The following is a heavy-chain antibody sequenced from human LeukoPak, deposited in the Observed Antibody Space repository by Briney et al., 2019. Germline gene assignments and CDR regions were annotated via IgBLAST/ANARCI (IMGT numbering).Heavy chain of an antibody. CDR2: INPNSGGT. V-gene: IGHV1-2*02. Sequence: ASVKVSCKASGYTFTGYYMHWVRQAPGQGLEWMGWINPNSGGTNYAQKFQGRVTMTRDTSISTAYMELSRLRSDDTAVYYCARVDPYYYGSGSYWAEFDYWGQGTLVTVSS. D-gene: IGHD3-10*01. CDR3: ARVDPYYYGSGSYWAEFDY. J-gene: IGHJ4*02. CDR1: GYTFTGYY.